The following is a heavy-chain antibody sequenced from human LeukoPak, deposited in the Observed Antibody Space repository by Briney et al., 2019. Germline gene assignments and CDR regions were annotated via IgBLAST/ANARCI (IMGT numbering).Heavy chain of an antibody. CDR2: IIPIFGTA. Sequence: SVKVSCKASGGTFSSYAISWVRQAPGQGLEWMGGIIPIFGTANYAQKFQGRVTITADESTSTAYMELSSLRFEDTAVYYCAREGAYSSSWYSRFDPWGQGTLVTVSS. D-gene: IGHD6-13*01. CDR3: AREGAYSSSWYSRFDP. CDR1: GGTFSSYA. J-gene: IGHJ5*02. V-gene: IGHV1-69*01.